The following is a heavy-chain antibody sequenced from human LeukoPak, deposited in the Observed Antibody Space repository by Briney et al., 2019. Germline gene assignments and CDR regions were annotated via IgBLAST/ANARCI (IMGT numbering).Heavy chain of an antibody. CDR3: ARDKYSYGTYYYYGMDV. V-gene: IGHV4-31*03. Sequence: SETLSLTCTVSGGSISSGGYSWSWIRQHPGKGLEWIGYIYYSGCTYYHPSLKSRVTISVDTSKNQFSLKLSSVTAADTAVYYCARDKYSYGTYYYYGMDVWGQGTTVTVSS. D-gene: IGHD5-18*01. J-gene: IGHJ6*02. CDR2: IYYSGCT. CDR1: GGSISSGGYS.